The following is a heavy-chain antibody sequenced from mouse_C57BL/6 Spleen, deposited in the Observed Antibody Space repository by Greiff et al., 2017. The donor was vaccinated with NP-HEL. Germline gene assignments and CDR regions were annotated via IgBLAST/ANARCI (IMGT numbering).Heavy chain of an antibody. Sequence: QVQLQQSGAELARPGASVKMSGKASGYTFTSYTMHWVKQRPGQGLEWIGYINPSSGYTKYNQKFKDKATLTADKSSSTAYMQLSSLTSEDSAVYYCARQAAYDYEFSHWYFDVWGTGTTVTVSS. D-gene: IGHD2-4*01. CDR2: INPSSGYT. J-gene: IGHJ1*03. V-gene: IGHV1-4*01. CDR3: ARQAAYDYEFSHWYFDV. CDR1: GYTFTSYT.